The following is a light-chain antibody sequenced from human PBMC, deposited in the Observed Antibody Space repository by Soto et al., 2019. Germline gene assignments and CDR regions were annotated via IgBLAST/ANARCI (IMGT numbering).Light chain of an antibody. CDR1: QSVLYSSNNKNY. CDR3: QQYVHWPPGT. CDR2: WAS. Sequence: DIVMTQSPDSLAVSLGERATINCKSSQSVLYSSNNKNYLAWYQQKPRQPPKLLIYWASTRESGVPDRFSGSGSGTDFTLTISSLQAEDVAVYYCQQYVHWPPGTFGQGTTVEI. J-gene: IGKJ1*01. V-gene: IGKV4-1*01.